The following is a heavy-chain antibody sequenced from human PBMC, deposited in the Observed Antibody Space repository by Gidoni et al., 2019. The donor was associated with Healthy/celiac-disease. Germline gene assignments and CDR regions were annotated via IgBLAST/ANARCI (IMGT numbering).Heavy chain of an antibody. CDR1: GGTFRSYA. V-gene: IGHV1-69*01. CDR3: AREEGTGTTRPHTFDY. J-gene: IGHJ4*02. D-gene: IGHD1-1*01. Sequence: QVQLVQSGAEVKKPGSSVKVSCKASGGTFRSYAISWVRQAPGQGLEWMGGIIPIFGTANYAQKFQGRVTITADESTSTAYMELSSLRSEDTAVYYCAREEGTGTTRPHTFDYWGQGTLVTVSS. CDR2: IIPIFGTA.